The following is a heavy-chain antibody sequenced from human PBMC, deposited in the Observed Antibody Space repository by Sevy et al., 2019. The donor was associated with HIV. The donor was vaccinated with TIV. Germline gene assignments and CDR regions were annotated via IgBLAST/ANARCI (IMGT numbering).Heavy chain of an antibody. V-gene: IGHV3-21*01. CDR3: AREGGGYYYDSSGYDDAFDI. J-gene: IGHJ3*02. CDR1: GFTFSSYS. D-gene: IGHD3-22*01. CDR2: ISSSSSYI. Sequence: GGSLRLSCAASGFTFSSYSMNWVRQAPGKGLEWVSSISSSSSYIYYADSVKGRFTISRDNAKNSLYLHMNSLRAEDTAVYYCAREGGGYYYDSSGYDDAFDIWGHGTMVTVSS.